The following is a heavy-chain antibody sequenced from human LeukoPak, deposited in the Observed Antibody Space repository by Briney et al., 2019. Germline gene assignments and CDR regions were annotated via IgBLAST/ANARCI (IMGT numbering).Heavy chain of an antibody. D-gene: IGHD6-13*01. CDR2: IRSNAIDQ. V-gene: IGHV3-30*02. Sequence: GGSLRLSCAASGFTFSYSGMHWVRQAPGKGLEWVAYIRSNAIDQFYADSVKGRFTISRDNSKNTLYLQMNSLKTDDTAVYYCAKGLGSIPASGFFDYWGQGALVAVSS. CDR1: GFTFSYSG. CDR3: AKGLGSIPASGFFDY. J-gene: IGHJ4*02.